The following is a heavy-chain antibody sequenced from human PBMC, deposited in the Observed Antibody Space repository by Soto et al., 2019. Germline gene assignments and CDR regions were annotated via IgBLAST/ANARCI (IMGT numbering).Heavy chain of an antibody. Sequence: ASVKVSCKASGYTFTTYYMHWVRQAPGQGLEWMGIINPSGGNTRYAQKFQGRVTMTRDTSTSTVYMELSSLRSEDTAVYYCARDGWGTPTRFVYWGQGTLVTVSS. CDR1: GYTFTTYY. J-gene: IGHJ4*02. CDR3: ARDGWGTPTRFVY. D-gene: IGHD3-16*01. CDR2: INPSGGNT. V-gene: IGHV1-46*01.